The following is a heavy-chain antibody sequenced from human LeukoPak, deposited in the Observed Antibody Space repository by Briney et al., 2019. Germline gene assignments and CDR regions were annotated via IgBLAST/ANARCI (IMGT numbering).Heavy chain of an antibody. J-gene: IGHJ4*02. CDR1: GGSISSYY. CDR2: IYYSGST. Sequence: SETLSLTRTVSGGSISSYYWSWIRQPPGKGLEWIGYIYYSGSTNYNPSLKSRVTISVDTSKNQFSLKLSSVTAADTAVYYCARAPPYSSGWPFDYWGQGTLVTVSS. V-gene: IGHV4-59*01. D-gene: IGHD6-19*01. CDR3: ARAPPYSSGWPFDY.